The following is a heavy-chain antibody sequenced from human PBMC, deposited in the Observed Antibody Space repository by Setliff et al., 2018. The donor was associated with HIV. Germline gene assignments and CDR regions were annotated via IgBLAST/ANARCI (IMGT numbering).Heavy chain of an antibody. Sequence: PSETLSLTCTVSGGSISRNNDYWSWIRQAPRKRLEWIGEVYDSGSTNYNPSLKSRVTMSVDTSKNQFSLELRSVTAADTAIYYCARGNYDTSDYYTNFYYYYMDVWGKGTAVTV. V-gene: IGHV4-39*07. CDR1: GGSISRNNDY. CDR3: ARGNYDTSDYYTNFYYYYMDV. D-gene: IGHD3-22*01. J-gene: IGHJ6*03. CDR2: VYDSGST.